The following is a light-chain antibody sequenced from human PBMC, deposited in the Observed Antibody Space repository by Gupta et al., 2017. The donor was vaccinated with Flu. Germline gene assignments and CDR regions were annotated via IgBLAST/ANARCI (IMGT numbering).Light chain of an antibody. V-gene: IGKV4-1*01. CDR1: QSVLYSSNNKNY. Sequence: DIVMTQSPASLAVSLGERATFNCKSSQSVLYSSNNKNYLAWYQQKPGQPPKLLIYWASTRESGVPDRFSGSGSGTDFTLTISSLQAEDVAVYYCQQYYSTPYSFGQGTKLEIK. CDR2: WAS. CDR3: QQYYSTPYS. J-gene: IGKJ2*03.